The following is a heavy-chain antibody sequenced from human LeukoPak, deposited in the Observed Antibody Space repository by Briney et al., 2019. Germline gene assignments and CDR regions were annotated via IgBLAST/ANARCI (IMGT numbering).Heavy chain of an antibody. CDR1: GGTFSSYA. CDR2: IIPIFGTA. V-gene: IGHV1-69*13. Sequence: SVKVSCKASGGTFSSYAISWVRQAPGQGLEWMGGIIPIFGTANYAQKFQGRVTITADESTNTAHMELSSLRSEDTAVYYCASRWFGEGWFDPWGQGTLVTVSS. CDR3: ASRWFGEGWFDP. D-gene: IGHD3-10*01. J-gene: IGHJ5*02.